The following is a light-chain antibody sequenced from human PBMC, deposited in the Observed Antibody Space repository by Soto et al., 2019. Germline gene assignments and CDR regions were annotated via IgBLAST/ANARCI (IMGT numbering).Light chain of an antibody. V-gene: IGKV1-5*01. J-gene: IGKJ1*01. CDR1: QSINYW. Sequence: DIQMTQSPSTLSASVGDRVTITCRASQSINYWLAWYQQRPGKAPKLLIYDASTLHSGAPSRFSGSGSGIDFSLTITDLQPDDFATYYCQHYNGYSPWTFGLGTRVEI. CDR2: DAS. CDR3: QHYNGYSPWT.